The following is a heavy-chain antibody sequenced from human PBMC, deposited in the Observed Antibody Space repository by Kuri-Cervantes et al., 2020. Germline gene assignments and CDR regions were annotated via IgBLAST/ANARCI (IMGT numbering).Heavy chain of an antibody. D-gene: IGHD6-13*01. CDR2: ISSSGSTI. CDR3: AREWDSSSWYRVYYYYGMDV. V-gene: IGHV3-11*04. Sequence: GGSLRLSCTVSGGSISSSSYYWGWIRQAPGKGLEWVSYISSSGSTIYYADSVKGRFTISRDNAKNSLYLQMNSLRAEDTAVYYCAREWDSSSWYRVYYYYGMDVWGQGTTVTVSS. J-gene: IGHJ6*02. CDR1: GGSISSSSYY.